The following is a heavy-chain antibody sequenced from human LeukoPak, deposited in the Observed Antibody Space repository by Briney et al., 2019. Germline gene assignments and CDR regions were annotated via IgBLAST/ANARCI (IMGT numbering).Heavy chain of an antibody. CDR3: ARDHDYYGSGMVDY. CDR2: IYQDGST. Sequence: KPSETLSLTCSVSGYSISSGYHWAWFRQTPGQRLEWLGSIYQDGSTYDNLSLKSRVTLSVDTSKNQFSLKLSSVTAADTAVYYCARDHDYYGSGMVDYWGQGTLVTVSS. J-gene: IGHJ4*02. V-gene: IGHV4-38-2*02. CDR1: GYSISSGYH. D-gene: IGHD3-10*01.